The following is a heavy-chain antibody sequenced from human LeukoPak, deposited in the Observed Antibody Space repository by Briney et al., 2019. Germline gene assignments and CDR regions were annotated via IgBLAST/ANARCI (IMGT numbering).Heavy chain of an antibody. Sequence: PGESLKISCKGSGYRFTNYWIGWVRQMPGKGLEWMGIIYPGDSDTRYSPSFQGQVTISADKSISTAYLQWSSLKASDTAVYYCARHFTVSSYDYYGLDIWGQGTTVTVSS. CDR1: GYRFTNYW. V-gene: IGHV5-51*01. J-gene: IGHJ6*02. CDR3: ARHFTVSSYDYYGLDI. D-gene: IGHD4-17*01. CDR2: IYPGDSDT.